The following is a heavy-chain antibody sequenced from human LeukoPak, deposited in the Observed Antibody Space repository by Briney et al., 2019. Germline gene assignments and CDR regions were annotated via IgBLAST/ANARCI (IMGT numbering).Heavy chain of an antibody. D-gene: IGHD5-18*01. CDR2: INTNTGNP. J-gene: IGHJ4*02. CDR3: ARGHGLWIQLWLDY. CDR1: GYTFTSYA. Sequence: ASVKVSCKASGYTFTSYAMNWVRQAPGQGLEWMGWINTNTGNPTYAQRFTGRFVFSLDTSVSTAYLQISSLKAEDTAVYYCARGHGLWIQLWLDYWGQGTLVTVSS. V-gene: IGHV7-4-1*02.